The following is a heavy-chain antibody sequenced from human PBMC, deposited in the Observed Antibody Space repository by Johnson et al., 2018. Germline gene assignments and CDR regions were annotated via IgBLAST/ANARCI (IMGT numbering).Heavy chain of an antibody. CDR2: AGYNT. D-gene: IGHD1-1*01. CDR3: AKSETMFDGLDI. CDR1: GFSFSTFA. J-gene: IGHJ3*02. Sequence: QVQLVESGGGVVQPGRSLRLSCAASGFSFSTFAIHWVRQAPGKGLAWVAVAGYNTYYRDSVKGRFSISRDNSENTLYLQMNSLRPEDTAVYYCAKSETMFDGLDIWGQGTMVTVSS. V-gene: IGHV3-30*18.